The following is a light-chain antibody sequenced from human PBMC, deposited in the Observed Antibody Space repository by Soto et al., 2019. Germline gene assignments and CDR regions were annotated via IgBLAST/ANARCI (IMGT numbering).Light chain of an antibody. V-gene: IGKV1-5*03. CDR2: KAS. Sequence: VGDRVTITCRASQTISSWLAWYQQKPGKAPKLLIYKASTLKSGVPSRFSGSGSGTEFTLTISSLQPDDFATYYCQHYNSYSEAFGQGTKV. CDR3: QHYNSYSEA. J-gene: IGKJ1*01. CDR1: QTISSW.